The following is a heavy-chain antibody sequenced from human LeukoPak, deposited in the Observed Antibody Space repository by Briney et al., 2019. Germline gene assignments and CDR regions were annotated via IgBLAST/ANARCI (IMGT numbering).Heavy chain of an antibody. CDR3: AKDQSSYDSSGYKYFNY. D-gene: IGHD3-22*01. CDR1: GFTFSSYG. J-gene: IGHJ4*02. V-gene: IGHV3-30*02. Sequence: GGSLRLSCAASGFTFSSYGMHWVRQAPGKGLEWVAFIRYDGSNKYYADSVKGRFTISRDSSKNTLYLQMNSLRAEDTAVYYCAKDQSSYDSSGYKYFNYWGQGTLVTFSS. CDR2: IRYDGSNK.